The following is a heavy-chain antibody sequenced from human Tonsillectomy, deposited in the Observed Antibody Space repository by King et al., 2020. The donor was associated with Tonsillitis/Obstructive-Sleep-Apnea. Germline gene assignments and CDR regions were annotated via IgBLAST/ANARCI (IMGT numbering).Heavy chain of an antibody. CDR3: ARDGNSGGSAYYYYYGMDV. J-gene: IGHJ6*02. V-gene: IGHV3-30*04. CDR1: GFTFSSYA. Sequence: VQLVESGGGVVQPGRSLRLSCAASGFTFSSYAMHWVRQAPGKGLEWVAVISYDGSNKYYADSVKGRFTISRDNSKNTLYLQMNSLRAEDTAVYYCARDGNSGGSAYYYYYGMDVWGQGTTVTVPS. D-gene: IGHD2-15*01. CDR2: ISYDGSNK.